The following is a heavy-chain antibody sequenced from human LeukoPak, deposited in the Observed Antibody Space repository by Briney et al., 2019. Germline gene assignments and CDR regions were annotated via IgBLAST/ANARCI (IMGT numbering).Heavy chain of an antibody. CDR2: IRSNGGST. J-gene: IGHJ6*02. D-gene: IGHD3-22*01. CDR3: ARAGSSPYDSSLYGMDV. CDR1: GFTFSSYA. Sequence: GGPLRLSCAASGFTFSSYAMHWVRQAPGKGLEYVSAIRSNGGSTYYANSVKGRFTISRDNSKNTLYLQMGSLRAEDMAVYYCARAGSSPYDSSLYGMDVWGQGTTVTVSS. V-gene: IGHV3-64*01.